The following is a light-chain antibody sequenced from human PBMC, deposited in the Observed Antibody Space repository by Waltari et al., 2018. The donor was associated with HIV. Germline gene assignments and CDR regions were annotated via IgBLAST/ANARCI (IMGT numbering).Light chain of an antibody. CDR1: SSDAGGYNY. V-gene: IGLV2-11*01. CDR3: CSYAGSYTYV. J-gene: IGLJ1*01. CDR2: DVS. Sequence: QSALTQPRSVSGSPGQSVTIPCTGTSSDAGGYNYVPWYQQHPGKAPKLMIYDVSKRPSGVPDRFSGSKSGNTASLTISGFQADDEADYYCCSYAGSYTYVFGTGTKVTVL.